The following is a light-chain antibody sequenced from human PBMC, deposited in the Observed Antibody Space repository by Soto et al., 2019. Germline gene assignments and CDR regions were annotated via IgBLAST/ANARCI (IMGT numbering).Light chain of an antibody. CDR1: QTVSNNY. CDR3: QQYGSSGT. V-gene: IGKV3-20*01. J-gene: IGKJ1*01. Sequence: EFGLTQSPGTLSLSPGERATLSCGASQTVSNNYLAWYKQKPGQAPRLLIYGASNRATGIPDSFSGSGSGTEFTLTISRMEPEDFAVYYCQQYGSSGTFGHGTQVDIK. CDR2: GAS.